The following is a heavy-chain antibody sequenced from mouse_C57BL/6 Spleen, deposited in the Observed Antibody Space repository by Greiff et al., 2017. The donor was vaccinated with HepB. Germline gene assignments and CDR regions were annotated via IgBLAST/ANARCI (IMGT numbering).Heavy chain of an antibody. Sequence: EVQRVESGGDLVKPGGSLKLSCAASGFTFSSYGMSWVRQTPDKRLEWVATISSGGSYTYYPDSVKGRFTISRDNAKNTLYLQMSSLKSEDTAMYDCARLGNYDYFDYWGQGTTLTVSS. CDR3: ARLGNYDYFDY. CDR1: GFTFSSYG. V-gene: IGHV5-6*01. CDR2: ISSGGSYT. D-gene: IGHD2-1*01. J-gene: IGHJ2*01.